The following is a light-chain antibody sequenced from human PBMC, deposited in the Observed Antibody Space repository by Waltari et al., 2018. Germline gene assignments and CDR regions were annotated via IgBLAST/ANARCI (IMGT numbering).Light chain of an antibody. CDR3: QSFDMSNWV. V-gene: IGLV6-57*04. CDR2: EDD. Sequence: NFMLTQPHSVSESPMKTVTISCTRSSGNIASNFVQWYQQRPGSAPTTVIYEDDQRPSGVPDRFSGSIDTSSNSASLTISGLKTDDEAYDYCQSFDMSNWVFGGGTKLTVL. J-gene: IGLJ3*02. CDR1: SGNIASNF.